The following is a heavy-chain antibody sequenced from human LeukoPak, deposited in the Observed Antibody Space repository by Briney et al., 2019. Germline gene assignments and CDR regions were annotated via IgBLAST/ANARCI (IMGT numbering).Heavy chain of an antibody. D-gene: IGHD4-17*01. CDR2: MNPNSGNT. V-gene: IGHV1-8*01. J-gene: IGHJ3*02. CDR1: GYTFTSYD. CDR3: ASALRTVTPDAFDI. Sequence: ASVKVSCKASGYTFTSYDINWVRQATGQGLEWMGWMNPNSGNTGYAQKFQGRVTMTRNTSISTAYMELSSLRSEDTAVYYCASALRTVTPDAFDIWGQGTMVTVSS.